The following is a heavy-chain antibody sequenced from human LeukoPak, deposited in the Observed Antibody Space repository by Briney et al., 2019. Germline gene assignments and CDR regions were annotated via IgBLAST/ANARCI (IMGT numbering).Heavy chain of an antibody. V-gene: IGHV3-23*01. CDR1: GFAFNNYV. Sequence: PGGSLRLSCAASGFAFNNYVMTWVRQAPGKGLDWFSAISGSGDSTYYADSVKGRFTIFRDNSKSTMYLQMTSLTAEDTAVYYCATLFAGYYYDSWGQGTLVTVSS. D-gene: IGHD3-22*01. CDR2: ISGSGDST. J-gene: IGHJ4*02. CDR3: ATLFAGYYYDS.